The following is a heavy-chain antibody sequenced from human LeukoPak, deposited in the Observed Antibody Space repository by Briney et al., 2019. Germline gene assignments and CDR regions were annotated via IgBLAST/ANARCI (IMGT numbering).Heavy chain of an antibody. CDR1: GGSISSYY. J-gene: IGHJ6*03. Sequence: SGTLSLTCTVSGGSISSYYGSWIRQPAGKGLEWIGRIYTSGSTNYNPSLKSRVTMSVDTSKNQFSLKLSSVTAADTAVYYCARESDSSSFYYYYYMDVWGKGTTVTVSS. CDR3: ARESDSSSFYYYYYMDV. CDR2: IYTSGST. V-gene: IGHV4-4*07. D-gene: IGHD6-6*01.